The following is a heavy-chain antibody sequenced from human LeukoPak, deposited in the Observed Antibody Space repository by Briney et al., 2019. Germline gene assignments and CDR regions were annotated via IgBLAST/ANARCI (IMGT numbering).Heavy chain of an antibody. CDR3: ARDHYGSGSFDDY. D-gene: IGHD3-10*01. CDR1: GYTFTSYG. Sequence: ASVKVSCKASGYTFTSYGISWVRQAPGQGLEWMGWMNPNSGNTGYAQKFQGRVTMTRNTSISTAYMELSSLRSEDTAVYYCARDHYGSGSFDDYWGQGTLVTVSS. J-gene: IGHJ4*02. CDR2: MNPNSGNT. V-gene: IGHV1-8*02.